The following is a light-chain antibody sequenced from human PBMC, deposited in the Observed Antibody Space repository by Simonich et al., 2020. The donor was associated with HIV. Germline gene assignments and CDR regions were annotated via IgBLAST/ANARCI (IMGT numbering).Light chain of an antibody. CDR3: QQRSNWPLT. V-gene: IGKV3-11*01. CDR1: QSVSSY. CDR2: DAS. Sequence: EIVLTQSPATLSLSPGERATLSCRASQSVSSYLHRYQQKPGQAPRLLIYDASNRATGIPARFSGSGSGTDFTLTISSLEPEDFAVYYCQQRSNWPLTFGGGTKVEIK. J-gene: IGKJ4*01.